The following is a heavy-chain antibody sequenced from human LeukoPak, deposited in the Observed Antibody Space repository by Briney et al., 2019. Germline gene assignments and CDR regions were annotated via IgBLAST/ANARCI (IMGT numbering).Heavy chain of an antibody. CDR2: ISAYNGNT. J-gene: IGHJ5*02. V-gene: IGHV1-18*01. CDR1: GYTFTSYG. CDR3: ARVKVVITTAYNWFDP. D-gene: IGHD3-22*01. Sequence: ASVKVSCKASGYTFTSYGISWVRQAPGQGLEWMGWISAYNGNTNYAQKLQGRVTITTDTSTSTAYMELRSLRSDDTAVYYCARVKVVITTAYNWFDPWGQGTLVTVSS.